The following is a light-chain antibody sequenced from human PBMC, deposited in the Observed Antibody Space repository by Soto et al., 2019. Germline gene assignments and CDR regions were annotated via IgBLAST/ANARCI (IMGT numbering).Light chain of an antibody. J-gene: IGLJ2*01. CDR2: EGF. CDR1: SSDVGGSGL. Sequence: QSVLTQPASLSGSPGQSITISCTGTSSDVGGSGLVSWYQFHPGKAPKLLIFEGFKRPSGISNRFSGSKSGSTASLTISGLQGEDEADYYCCSYAGRSTWDVVFGGGTKVTVL. V-gene: IGLV2-23*01. CDR3: CSYAGRSTWDVV.